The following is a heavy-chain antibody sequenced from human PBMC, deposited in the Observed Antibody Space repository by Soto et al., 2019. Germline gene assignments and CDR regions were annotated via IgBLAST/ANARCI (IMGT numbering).Heavy chain of an antibody. CDR3: ARTPYGGAFDP. CDR1: GCTFSSYA. J-gene: IGHJ5*02. Sequence: QVQLVQSGAEVKKPGSSVKVSCTASGCTFSSYAISWVRQAPGQGLEWMGGIIPIFGTANYAQKFQGRVTITADESTSTAYMELSSLRSEDTAVYYCARTPYGGAFDPWGQGTLVPVSS. D-gene: IGHD4-17*01. V-gene: IGHV1-69*01. CDR2: IIPIFGTA.